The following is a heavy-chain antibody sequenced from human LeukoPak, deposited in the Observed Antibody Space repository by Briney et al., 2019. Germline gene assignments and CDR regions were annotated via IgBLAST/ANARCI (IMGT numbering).Heavy chain of an antibody. D-gene: IGHD3-10*01. CDR1: GFTFSAYW. CDR2: IDDDGSGA. CDR3: ARIGPSGSGSYFFLDP. Sequence: GGSLRLSCAASGFTFSAYWMHWVRQAPGMGLAWVSRIDDDGSGASYADSVKGRFTISRDNAKNTLYLQMNSLRAEDTAVCYCARIGPSGSGSYFFLDPWGQGTLVTVSS. J-gene: IGHJ5*02. V-gene: IGHV3-74*01.